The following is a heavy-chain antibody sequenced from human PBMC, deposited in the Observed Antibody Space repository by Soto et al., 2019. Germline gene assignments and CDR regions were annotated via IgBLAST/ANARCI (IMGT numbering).Heavy chain of an antibody. D-gene: IGHD3-9*01. J-gene: IGHJ4*02. CDR3: ARGRYFDWAHDY. CDR2: IIPILGIA. V-gene: IGHV1-69*02. CDR1: GGAFSSYT. Sequence: SVKVSCKASGGAFSSYTISWVRQAPGQGLERMGRIIPILGIANYAQKFQGRVTITAGKSTSTAYMELSSLRSEDTAVYYCARGRYFDWAHDYWGQGTLVTVSS.